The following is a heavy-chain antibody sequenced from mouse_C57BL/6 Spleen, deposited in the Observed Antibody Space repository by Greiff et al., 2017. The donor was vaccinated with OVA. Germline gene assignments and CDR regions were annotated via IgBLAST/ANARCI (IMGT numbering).Heavy chain of an antibody. CDR3: ARGSSYDVLEFAC. J-gene: IGHJ3*01. CDR2: INPNNGCT. V-gene: IGHV1-18*01. D-gene: IGHD2-3*01. Sequence: VQLQQSGPELVKPGASVKIPCKASGYTFTDYNMDWVKQSHGKSLEWIGDINPNNGCTIYNQKFKGKATLTVDKSSSTAYMELRSLTSEDTAVYDCARGSSYDVLEFACWGQGALVTVST. CDR1: GYTFTDYN.